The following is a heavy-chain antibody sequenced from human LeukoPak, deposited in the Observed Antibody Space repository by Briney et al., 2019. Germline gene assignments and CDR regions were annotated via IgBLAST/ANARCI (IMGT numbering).Heavy chain of an antibody. CDR3: AKAPYLLWFRELWNFDY. CDR1: GFTVSSNY. Sequence: GGSLRLSCAASGFTVSSNYMSWVRQAPGMGLEWVSIMYSGGSTYYADSVKGRFTISRDNSKNTLYLQMNSLRAEDTAVYYCAKAPYLLWFRELWNFDYWGQGILVTVSS. CDR2: MYSGGST. D-gene: IGHD3-10*01. V-gene: IGHV3-53*01. J-gene: IGHJ4*02.